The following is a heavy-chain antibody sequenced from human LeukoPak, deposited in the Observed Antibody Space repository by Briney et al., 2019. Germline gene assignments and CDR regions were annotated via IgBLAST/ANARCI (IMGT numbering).Heavy chain of an antibody. V-gene: IGHV5-51*01. D-gene: IGHD2-8*02. Sequence: GESLKISCRGSGYSFSDYWIGWVRQMPGEGLEWMGLISASGSDFRNSPSFEGQVTISVDKSINTAYLQWSRLGASDTAIYYCARRPSVTGAPFDYWGQGTLVTVSS. CDR2: ISASGSDF. CDR3: ARRPSVTGAPFDY. CDR1: GYSFSDYW. J-gene: IGHJ4*02.